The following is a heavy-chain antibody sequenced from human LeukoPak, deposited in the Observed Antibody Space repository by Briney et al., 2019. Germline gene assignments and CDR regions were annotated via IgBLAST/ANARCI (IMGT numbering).Heavy chain of an antibody. J-gene: IGHJ4*01. D-gene: IGHD3-22*01. Sequence: SETLSLTCAVYGGSFSGYYWSWIRQPPGKGLEWIGEINHSGSTNYNPSLKSRVTISVDTSKNQFSLKLSSVTAADTAVYYCARVFRSSGYYRPFDYRGHGTLVTVSS. CDR1: GGSFSGYY. CDR2: INHSGST. CDR3: ARVFRSSGYYRPFDY. V-gene: IGHV4-34*01.